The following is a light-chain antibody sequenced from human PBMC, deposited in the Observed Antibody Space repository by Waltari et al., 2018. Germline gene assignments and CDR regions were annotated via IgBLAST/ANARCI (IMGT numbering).Light chain of an antibody. J-gene: IGKJ2*01. CDR2: WAS. V-gene: IGKV4-1*01. CDR3: QQYYTTPYT. Sequence: DIVMTQSPDSLAMSLGERATINCKSSQGVLYSANNKNYLAWYQQKPGQPPNLLIYWASTRESGVPERFSGSGSGTDFTLTISSLQAEDVAVYYCQQYYTTPYTFGQGTKLEIK. CDR1: QGVLYSANNKNY.